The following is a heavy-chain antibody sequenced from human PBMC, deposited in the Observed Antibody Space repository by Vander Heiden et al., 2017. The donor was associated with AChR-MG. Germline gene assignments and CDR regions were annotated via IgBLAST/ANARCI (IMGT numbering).Heavy chain of an antibody. Sequence: QVQLVESGGGVVQPGRSLRLSCAASGFTFSSYGMHWVRQAPGKGVEWVAVIWYDGSNKYYADSVKGRFTISRDNSKNTLYLQMNSLRAEDTAVYYCAGYSSGPWDAFDIWGQGTMVTVSS. CDR1: GFTFSSYG. V-gene: IGHV3-33*01. CDR3: AGYSSGPWDAFDI. J-gene: IGHJ3*02. D-gene: IGHD6-19*01. CDR2: IWYDGSNK.